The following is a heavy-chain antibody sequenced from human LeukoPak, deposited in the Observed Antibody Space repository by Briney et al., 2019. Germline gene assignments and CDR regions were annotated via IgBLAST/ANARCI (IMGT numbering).Heavy chain of an antibody. CDR3: AKSLYGGCDY. CDR1: GFSFSTYA. J-gene: IGHJ4*02. V-gene: IGHV3-23*01. D-gene: IGHD3-16*02. Sequence: GGSLGLSCAASGFSFSTYAMSWVRQAPGKGLEWVSGVNGNGGSTSYADSVKGRFTIFRDNSKNTVYLQMNSLRVEDTAVYYCAKSLYGGCDYWGQGTVVTVSS. CDR2: VNGNGGST.